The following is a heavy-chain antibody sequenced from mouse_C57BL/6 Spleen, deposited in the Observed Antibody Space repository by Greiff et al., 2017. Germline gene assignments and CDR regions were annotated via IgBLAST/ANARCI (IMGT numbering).Heavy chain of an antibody. D-gene: IGHD2-4*01. J-gene: IGHJ2*01. V-gene: IGHV1-80*01. CDR1: GYAFSSYW. CDR3: ARGDYDGLLYFSY. Sequence: QVQLQQSGAELVKPGASVKISCKASGYAFSSYWMNWVKQRPGKGLEWIGQIYPGDGDTNYNGKFKGKATLTADKSSSTAYMQLSSLTSEDSAVYFCARGDYDGLLYFSYWGQGTTLTVSS. CDR2: IYPGDGDT.